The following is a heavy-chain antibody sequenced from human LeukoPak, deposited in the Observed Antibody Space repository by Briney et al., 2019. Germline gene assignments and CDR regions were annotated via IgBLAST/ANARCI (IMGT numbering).Heavy chain of an antibody. D-gene: IGHD1-26*01. CDR1: GYSISSGYY. CDR3: GREVGATRAIDY. J-gene: IGHJ4*02. CDR2: IYHSGST. V-gene: IGHV4-38-2*02. Sequence: SETLSLTCTVSGYSISSGYYWGWIRQPPGKGLEWIGSIYHSGSTHYTPSLKSRVTISLDMSKNQFSLQLRSVTAADTAVYYCGREVGATRAIDYWGQGTLATVSS.